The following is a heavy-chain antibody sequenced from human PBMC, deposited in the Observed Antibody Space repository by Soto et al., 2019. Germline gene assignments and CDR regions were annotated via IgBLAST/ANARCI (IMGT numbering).Heavy chain of an antibody. D-gene: IGHD3-10*01. CDR2: INHSGST. J-gene: IGHJ6*02. CDR1: GGSFSGYY. V-gene: IGHV4-34*01. CDR3: ARGPELLWFGGRYYYYGMDV. Sequence: SETLSLTCAVYGGSFSGYYWSWIRQPPGKGLEWIGEINHSGSTNYNPSLKSRVTISVDTAKNQFSLKLSSVTAADTAVYYCARGPELLWFGGRYYYYGMDVWGQGTTVTVSS.